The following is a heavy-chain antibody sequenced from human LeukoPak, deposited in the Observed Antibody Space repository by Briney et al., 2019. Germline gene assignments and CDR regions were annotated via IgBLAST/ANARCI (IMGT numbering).Heavy chain of an antibody. CDR2: ISGSGGST. CDR3: AKDRPYDFWSGYSGTYSY. V-gene: IGHV3-23*01. CDR1: GFTFSSYA. D-gene: IGHD3-3*01. J-gene: IGHJ4*02. Sequence: PGGSLRLSCAASGFTFSSYAMSWVRQAPGKGLEWVSAISGSGGSTYYADSVKGRFTISRDNSKNTLYLQMNSLRAEDTAVYYCAKDRPYDFWSGYSGTYSYWGQGTLVTVSS.